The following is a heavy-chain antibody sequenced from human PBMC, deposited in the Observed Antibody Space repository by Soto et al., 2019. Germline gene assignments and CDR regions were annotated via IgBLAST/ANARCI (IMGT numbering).Heavy chain of an antibody. CDR2: INHSGST. Sequence: QVQLQQWGAGLLKPSETLSLTCAVYGGSFSGYYWSWIRQPPGQGLEWIGEINHSGSTNYNPSLKSRGTISVDTSKNQFSLKLSAVTAADTAVYYGASRTMVRGGPRWFDPWGQGTLVTVSS. V-gene: IGHV4-34*01. J-gene: IGHJ5*02. CDR3: ASRTMVRGGPRWFDP. CDR1: GGSFSGYY. D-gene: IGHD3-10*01.